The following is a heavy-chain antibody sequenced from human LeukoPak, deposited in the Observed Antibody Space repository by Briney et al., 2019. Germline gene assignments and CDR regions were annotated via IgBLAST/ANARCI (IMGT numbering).Heavy chain of an antibody. CDR2: IIPIFGSS. CDR3: ARVTHTELSTWFDP. J-gene: IGHJ5*02. D-gene: IGHD5-18*01. Sequence: SVKVSCKASGYTFIKYAVNWVRQAPGQGLEWMGGIIPIFGSSNYAQKFQGRVTITADESTTTAYMELSSLRSEDTAVYYCARVTHTELSTWFDPWGQGTLVTVSS. V-gene: IGHV1-69*13. CDR1: GYTFIKYA.